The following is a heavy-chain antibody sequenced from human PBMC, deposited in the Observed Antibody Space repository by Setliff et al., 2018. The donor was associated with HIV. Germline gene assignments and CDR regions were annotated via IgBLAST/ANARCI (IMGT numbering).Heavy chain of an antibody. Sequence: PSETLSLTCTVSDGSITTDNYFWGWIRQPPGKGLEWIGSIYYTGNTYSNSSLKSRVSMSVDTSKKQISLRLHSVTAADTAVYYCARRGHNWNYGFDYWGQGILVTVSS. J-gene: IGHJ4*02. CDR2: IYYTGNT. D-gene: IGHD1-7*01. CDR1: DGSITTDNYF. CDR3: ARRGHNWNYGFDY. V-gene: IGHV4-39*01.